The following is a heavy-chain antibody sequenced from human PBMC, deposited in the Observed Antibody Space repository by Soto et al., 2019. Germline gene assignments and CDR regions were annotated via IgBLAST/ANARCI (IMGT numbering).Heavy chain of an antibody. CDR2: ISGFGGST. J-gene: IGHJ4*02. D-gene: IGHD2-2*01. V-gene: IGHV3-23*01. CDR1: GFTFSNYA. CDR3: AKDTAPAAGAYFDH. Sequence: PGXSLRLSCEASGFTFSNYAMSWVLQAPGKGLEWVSAISGFGGSTYYADSVKGRLTISRDNSKNTLFLQMNSLRADDTAVYYYAKDTAPAAGAYFDHLGQGDLVTGSS.